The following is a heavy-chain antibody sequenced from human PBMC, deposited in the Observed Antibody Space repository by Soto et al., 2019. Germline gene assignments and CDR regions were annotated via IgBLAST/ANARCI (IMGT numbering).Heavy chain of an antibody. CDR3: ARDHPNRNYGTCFDY. CDR1: GFIFDDYA. Sequence: QTGGSLRLSCAASGFIFDDYAMHWVRQLPRKRLEWVSSISSISDSIVYADSVKGRFTISRDNAKNSLYLQMDNLRAEDTAVYYCARDHPNRNYGTCFDYWGQGTPVTVSS. J-gene: IGHJ4*02. D-gene: IGHD1-7*01. V-gene: IGHV3-9*01. CDR2: ISSISDSI.